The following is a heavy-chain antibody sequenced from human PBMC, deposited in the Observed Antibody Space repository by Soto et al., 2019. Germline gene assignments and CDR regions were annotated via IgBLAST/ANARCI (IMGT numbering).Heavy chain of an antibody. CDR2: ISSSSSTI. J-gene: IGHJ4*02. V-gene: IGHV3-11*01. CDR1: GFTFSDYY. D-gene: IGHD5-18*01. Sequence: PGGSLRLSCAASGFTFSDYYMSWIRQDPGKGLEWVSYISSSSSTIYYADSVKGRFTISRDNAKNSLYLQMNSLRAEDTAVYYCARDGEYSYGPPSDYWGQGTLVTVSS. CDR3: ARDGEYSYGPPSDY.